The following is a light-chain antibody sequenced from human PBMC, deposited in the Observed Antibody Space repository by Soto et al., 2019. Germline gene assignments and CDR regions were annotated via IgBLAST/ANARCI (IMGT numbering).Light chain of an antibody. CDR2: DAS. J-gene: IGKJ1*01. CDR1: QSISSW. Sequence: EIPITQSPSTLSASVGDRVTITFRASQSISSWLAWYQQKPGKAPKLLIYDASSLESGVPSRFSGSGSGTEFALTISSLQPDDFATYYCQQYNSYSWTFGQGAKVDIK. CDR3: QQYNSYSWT. V-gene: IGKV1-5*01.